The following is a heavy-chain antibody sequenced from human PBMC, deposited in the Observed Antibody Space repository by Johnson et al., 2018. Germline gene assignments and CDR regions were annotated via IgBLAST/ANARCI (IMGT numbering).Heavy chain of an antibody. Sequence: VQLVQSGGGLVKPGGSLRLSCAASGFTFSSYSMNWVRQAPGKGLEWVSSISSSSSYIYYADSVTGRFTIARDNAKNSLYLQMNSMGAEDTAVYYCVGVRAAAGPLDAFDSWGQGTMVTVSS. CDR2: ISSSSSYI. D-gene: IGHD6-13*01. J-gene: IGHJ3*02. CDR1: GFTFSSYS. V-gene: IGHV3-21*01. CDR3: VGVRAAAGPLDAFDS.